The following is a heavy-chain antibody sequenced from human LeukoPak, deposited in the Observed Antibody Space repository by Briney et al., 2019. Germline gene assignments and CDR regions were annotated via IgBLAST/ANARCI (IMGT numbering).Heavy chain of an antibody. CDR3: AGSSPHYGMDV. CDR1: GGSISSGDYY. V-gene: IGHV4-30-4*01. Sequence: PSETLSLTCTVSGGSISSGDYYWSWLRQPPGKGLEWIGYIYYSGSTYYNPSLKSRVTISVDTSKNQFSLKLSSVTAADTAVYYCAGSSPHYGMDVWGQGTTVTVSS. J-gene: IGHJ6*02. CDR2: IYYSGST.